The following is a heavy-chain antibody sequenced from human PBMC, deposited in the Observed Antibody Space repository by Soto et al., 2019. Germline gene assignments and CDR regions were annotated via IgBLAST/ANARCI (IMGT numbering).Heavy chain of an antibody. D-gene: IGHD4-4*01. CDR1: GFTFSSYG. J-gene: IGHJ6*03. CDR2: IWYDGSNK. Sequence: GGSLRLSCAASGFTFSSYGMHWVRQAPGKGLEWGAVIWYDGSNKYYADSVKGRFTISRDNSKNTLYLQMNSLRAEDTAVYYCARDWHSNYYYYSYMDVWGKGTTVTVSS. CDR3: ARDWHSNYYYYSYMDV. V-gene: IGHV3-33*08.